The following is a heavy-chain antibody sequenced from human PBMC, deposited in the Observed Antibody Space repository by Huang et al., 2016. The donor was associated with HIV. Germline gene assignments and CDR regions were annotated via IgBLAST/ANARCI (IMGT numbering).Heavy chain of an antibody. CDR1: GFTFSSYS. D-gene: IGHD6-19*01. CDR3: ARVGGVAAGTFGTFDI. V-gene: IGHV3-21*01. CDR2: MSSSSSNI. J-gene: IGHJ3*02. Sequence: EVQLVESGGGLVKPGGSLRLSCAASGFTFSSYSMNWVSQAPGKGLGWVSSMSSSSSNIYYADAVKGRFTISRDNAKNSLYLQMNSLRAEDTAVYYCARVGGVAAGTFGTFDIWGQGTMVTVSS.